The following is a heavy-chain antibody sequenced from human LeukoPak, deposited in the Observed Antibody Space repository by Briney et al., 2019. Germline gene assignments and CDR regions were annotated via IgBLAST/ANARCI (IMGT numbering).Heavy chain of an antibody. J-gene: IGHJ3*02. CDR1: GGSISSGSYY. V-gene: IGHV4-61*01. CDR3: ARFGAIAEAGDAFDI. CDR2: IYYSGST. Sequence: PSQTLSLTCTVSGGSISSGSYYWSWIRQPPGKGLEWIGYIYYSGSTNYNPSLKSRVTISVDTSKNQFSLKLSSVTAADTAVYYCARFGAIAEAGDAFDIWGQGTMVTVSS. D-gene: IGHD6-13*01.